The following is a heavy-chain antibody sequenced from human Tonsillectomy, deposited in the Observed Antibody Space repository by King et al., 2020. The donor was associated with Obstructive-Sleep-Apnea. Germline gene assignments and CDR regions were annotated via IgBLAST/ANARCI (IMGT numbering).Heavy chain of an antibody. J-gene: IGHJ6*02. CDR3: VNNYDFWSGYYPYGRDV. D-gene: IGHD3-3*01. CDR2: ISSSRSTT. Sequence: VQLVESGGGLVQPGGSLRLSCVASGFTFSTYSINWVRQAPGKGLDWISHISSSRSTTYYATSVKGRFTISRDNAKNSLYMQMNSLRAEDTAVYYCVNNYDFWSGYYPYGRDVWGQGTTVTVSS. V-gene: IGHV3-48*04. CDR1: GFTFSTYS.